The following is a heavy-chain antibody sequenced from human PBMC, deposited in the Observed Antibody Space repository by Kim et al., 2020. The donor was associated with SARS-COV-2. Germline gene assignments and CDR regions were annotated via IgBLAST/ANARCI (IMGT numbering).Heavy chain of an antibody. V-gene: IGHV1-69*13. CDR1: GGTFSSYA. CDR2: IIPIFGTA. Sequence: SVKVSCNASGGTFSSYAISWVRQAPGQGLEWMGGIIPIFGTANYAQKFQGRVTITADESTSTAYMELSSLRSEDTAVYYCASLPYCSGGSCYFDYWGQGTLVTVSS. J-gene: IGHJ4*02. CDR3: ASLPYCSGGSCYFDY. D-gene: IGHD2-15*01.